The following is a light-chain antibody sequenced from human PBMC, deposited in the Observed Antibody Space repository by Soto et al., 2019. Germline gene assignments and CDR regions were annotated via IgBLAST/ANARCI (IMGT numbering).Light chain of an antibody. CDR1: QSISSY. CDR2: AAS. Sequence: DVQMTQSPSSLSASVGDRVTITCRASQSISSYLNWYQQKPGKAPQLLIYAASSLQSGVPSRFSGSGSGTDFTLTISSLQPEDFATYYCQQSYSTLEYTFGQGTKLEIK. J-gene: IGKJ2*01. V-gene: IGKV1-39*01. CDR3: QQSYSTLEYT.